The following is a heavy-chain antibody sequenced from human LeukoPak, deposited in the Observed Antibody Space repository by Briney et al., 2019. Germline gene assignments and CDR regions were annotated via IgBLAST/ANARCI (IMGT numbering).Heavy chain of an antibody. J-gene: IGHJ4*02. CDR1: GFTFSSYS. CDR2: IRSKAYGGTT. D-gene: IGHD3-22*01. CDR3: TTGEPYDSSGYYLDY. Sequence: PGGSLRLSCAASGFTFSSYSMNWVRQAPGKGLEWVGFIRSKAYGGTTEYAASVKGRFTISRDDSKSIAYLQMNSLKTEDTAVYYCTTGEPYDSSGYYLDYWGQGTLVTVSS. V-gene: IGHV3-49*04.